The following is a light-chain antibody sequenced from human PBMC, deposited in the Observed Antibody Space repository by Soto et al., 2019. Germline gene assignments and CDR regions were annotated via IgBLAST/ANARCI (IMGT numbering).Light chain of an antibody. Sequence: SYELTQPPSVSVSPGQTARITCSGDALPKQYAYWYRQKPGQAPVVVIYQDTERPSGIPERLSGSTSGTTVTLTISGVQAEDEADYYCQSTDSTGTYVVFGGGTKLTVL. CDR2: QDT. CDR3: QSTDSTGTYVV. J-gene: IGLJ2*01. V-gene: IGLV3-25*02. CDR1: ALPKQY.